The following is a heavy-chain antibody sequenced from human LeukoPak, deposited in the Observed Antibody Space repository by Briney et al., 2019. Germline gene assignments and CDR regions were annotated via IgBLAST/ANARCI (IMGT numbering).Heavy chain of an antibody. V-gene: IGHV3-48*04. D-gene: IGHD3-10*02. CDR1: GFTFRNYG. Sequence: PGGSLRLSCAASGFTFRNYGMHWVRQAPGKGLEWVSYISSSGSTIYYADSVKGRFTISRDNAKNSLYLQMNILRAEDTAVYYCAELGITMIGGVWGKGTTVTISS. CDR2: ISSSGSTI. CDR3: AELGITMIGGV. J-gene: IGHJ6*04.